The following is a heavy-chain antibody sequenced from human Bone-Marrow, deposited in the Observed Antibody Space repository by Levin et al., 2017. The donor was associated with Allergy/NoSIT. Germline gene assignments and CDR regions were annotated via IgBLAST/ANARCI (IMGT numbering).Heavy chain of an antibody. CDR1: GYTFTSYG. Sequence: GESLKISCKASGYTFTSYGITWVRQAPGQGLEWMGWISTYTGNTKYAPKLQGRVTMTTDTSTSTAYMELRSLRSDDRAVYYCARESARDYGDYVDYWGQGTLVTVSS. J-gene: IGHJ4*02. D-gene: IGHD4/OR15-4a*01. CDR2: ISTYTGNT. V-gene: IGHV1-18*01. CDR3: ARESARDYGDYVDY.